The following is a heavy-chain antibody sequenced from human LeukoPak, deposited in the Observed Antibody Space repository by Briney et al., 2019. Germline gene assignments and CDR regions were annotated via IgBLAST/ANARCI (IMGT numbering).Heavy chain of an antibody. J-gene: IGHJ4*02. CDR2: IYYSGST. V-gene: IGHV4-39*07. D-gene: IGHD4-17*01. Sequence: SETLSLTCTVSGGSISSSSYYWGWIRQPPGKGLEWIGSIYYSGSTYYNPSLKSRVTISVDTSKNQFSLKLSSVTAADTAVYYCARRKALRRPFDYWGQGTLVTVSS. CDR1: GGSISSSSYY. CDR3: ARRKALRRPFDY.